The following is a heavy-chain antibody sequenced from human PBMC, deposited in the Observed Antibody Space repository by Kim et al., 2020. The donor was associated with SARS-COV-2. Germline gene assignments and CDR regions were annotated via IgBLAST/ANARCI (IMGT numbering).Heavy chain of an antibody. Sequence: SETLSLTCAVSGGSISSGGYSWSWIRQPPGKGLEWIGYIYHSGSTYYNPSLKSRVTISVDRSKNQFSLKLSSVTAADTAVYYCAASSGSSTDYWGQGTLVTVSS. J-gene: IGHJ4*02. CDR3: AASSGSSTDY. CDR1: GGSISSGGYS. D-gene: IGHD3-10*01. V-gene: IGHV4-30-2*01. CDR2: IYHSGST.